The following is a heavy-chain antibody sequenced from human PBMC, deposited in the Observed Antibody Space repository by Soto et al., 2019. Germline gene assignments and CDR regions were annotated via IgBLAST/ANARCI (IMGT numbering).Heavy chain of an antibody. D-gene: IGHD6-19*01. CDR2: INVGDNT. J-gene: IGHJ3*02. V-gene: IGHV3-66*01. CDR1: GLTVTSKY. Sequence: EVQLVESGGGLVQSGGSLRLSCAASGLTVTSKYMTWVRQALGKGLEWVSIINVGDNTYYADSVKGSFTISRDKSKNTLYLQMNILRAEDTAVYYCARGMSSGLPYVFDIWGQGTTVTDSS. CDR3: ARGMSSGLPYVFDI.